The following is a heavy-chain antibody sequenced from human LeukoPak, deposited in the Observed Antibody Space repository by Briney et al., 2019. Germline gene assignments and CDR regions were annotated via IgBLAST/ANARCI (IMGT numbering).Heavy chain of an antibody. CDR3: ARYHRGYSYGLFDS. Sequence: SETLSLTCTVSGGSISTYYWSWIRQPPGKGLEWIGSIYSSGSTNYNPSLKSRVTISVDTSKNQFSLRLSSVTAADTAVYYCARYHRGYSYGLFDSWGQGTLVTVSS. CDR2: IYSSGST. D-gene: IGHD5-18*01. J-gene: IGHJ4*02. V-gene: IGHV4-59*01. CDR1: GGSISTYY.